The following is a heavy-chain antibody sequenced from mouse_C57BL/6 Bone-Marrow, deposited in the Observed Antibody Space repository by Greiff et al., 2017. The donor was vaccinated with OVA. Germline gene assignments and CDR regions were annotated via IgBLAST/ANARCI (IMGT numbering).Heavy chain of an antibody. CDR1: GYSITSGYY. Sequence: DVHLVESGPGLVKPSQSLSLTCSVTGYSITSGYYWNWIRQFPGNKLEWMGYISYDGSNNYNPSLKNRISITRDTSKNQFFLKLNSVTTEDTATYYCASLDYWGQGTTLTVSS. V-gene: IGHV3-6*01. CDR3: ASLDY. J-gene: IGHJ2*01. CDR2: ISYDGSN.